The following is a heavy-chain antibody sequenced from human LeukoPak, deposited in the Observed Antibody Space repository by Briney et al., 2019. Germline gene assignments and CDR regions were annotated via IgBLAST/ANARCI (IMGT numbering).Heavy chain of an antibody. V-gene: IGHV3-21*06. CDR1: GFSFSGYS. CDR2: ISRSSSDT. Sequence: GGSLRLSCAAAGFSFSGYSINCVRQAPGKGLEWVSYISRSSSDTYYADSVKGRFTISRDNALSSLHLQMNSLRDEDTAVYYCARNPAWAYFENWGQGTLVTVSS. CDR3: ARNPAWAYFEN. D-gene: IGHD7-27*01. J-gene: IGHJ4*02.